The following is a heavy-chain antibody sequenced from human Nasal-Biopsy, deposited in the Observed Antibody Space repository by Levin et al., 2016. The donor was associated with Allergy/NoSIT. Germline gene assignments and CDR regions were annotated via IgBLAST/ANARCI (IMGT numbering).Heavy chain of an antibody. CDR1: GFTFRNYA. V-gene: IGHV3-23*01. J-gene: IGHJ6*02. CDR3: ARKLPEHFGLDA. Sequence: GGSLRLSCTASGFTFRNYAMTWVRQAPGKGLEWVSALTGSGSKSTYADSVKGRFVVFRDNSRNTLYLNMDSLRSEDTAIYYCARKLPEHFGLDAWGRGDRGQHLL. D-gene: IGHD3-3*02. CDR2: LTGSGSKS.